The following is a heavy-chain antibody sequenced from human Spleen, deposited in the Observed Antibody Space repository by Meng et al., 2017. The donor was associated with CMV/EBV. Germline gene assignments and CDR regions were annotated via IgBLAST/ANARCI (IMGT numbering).Heavy chain of an antibody. J-gene: IGHJ4*02. CDR1: GFSFSTYG. D-gene: IGHD6-19*01. CDR2: IRFDGSDK. V-gene: IGHV3-30*02. Sequence: GESLKISCATSGFSFSTYGMDWVRQAPGKGLEWVAFIRFDGSDKYYADSVKGRFTVSRDNSKSTLYLQMNSLRAEDTAVYYCARHFSSAGGYWGQGTLVTVSS. CDR3: ARHFSSAGGY.